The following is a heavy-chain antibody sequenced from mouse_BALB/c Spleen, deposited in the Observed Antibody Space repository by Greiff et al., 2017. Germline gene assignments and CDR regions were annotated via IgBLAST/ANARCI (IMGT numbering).Heavy chain of an antibody. V-gene: IGHV5-12-1*01. CDR3: ARGDYYGSSQFAY. D-gene: IGHD1-1*01. CDR2: ISSGGGST. J-gene: IGHJ3*01. Sequence: DVHLVESGGGLVKPGGSLKLSCAASGFAFSSYDMSWVRQTPEKRLEWVAYISSGGGSTYYPDTVKGRFTISRDNAKNTLYLQMSSLKSEDTAMYYCARGDYYGSSQFAYWGQGTLVTVSA. CDR1: GFAFSSYD.